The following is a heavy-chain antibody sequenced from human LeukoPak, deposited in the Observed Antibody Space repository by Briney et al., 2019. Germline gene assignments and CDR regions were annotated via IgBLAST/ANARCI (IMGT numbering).Heavy chain of an antibody. CDR1: GFTFSSHA. CDR3: ARVGTSSLRDWFDP. CDR2: ISYDGSNK. Sequence: TGGSLRLSCAASGFTFSSHAMNWVRQAPGKGLEWVAVISYDGSNKYYVDSVKGRFTISRDNSKNTLYLQMNSLRAEDTAVYYCARVGTSSLRDWFDPWGQGTLVTVSS. J-gene: IGHJ5*02. D-gene: IGHD2-8*01. V-gene: IGHV3-30*04.